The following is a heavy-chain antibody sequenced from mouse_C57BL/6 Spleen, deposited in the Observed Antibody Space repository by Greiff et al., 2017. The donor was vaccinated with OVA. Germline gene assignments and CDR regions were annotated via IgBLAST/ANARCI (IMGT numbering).Heavy chain of an antibody. D-gene: IGHD1-1*01. V-gene: IGHV1-42*01. J-gene: IGHJ1*03. CDR2: INPSTGGT. CDR3: ARTTTVVDWYFDV. CDR1: GYSFTGYY. Sequence: LVESGPELVKPGASVKISCKASGYSFTGYYMNWVKQSPEKSLEWIGEINPSTGGTTYNQKFKAKATLTVDKSSSTAYMQLKSLTSEDSAVYYCARTTTVVDWYFDVWGTGTTVTVSS.